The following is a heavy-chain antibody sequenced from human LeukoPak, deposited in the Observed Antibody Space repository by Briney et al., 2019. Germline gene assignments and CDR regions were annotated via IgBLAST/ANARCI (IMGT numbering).Heavy chain of an antibody. CDR1: GFTFSSYG. CDR2: ISYDGSNK. V-gene: IGHV3-30*18. D-gene: IGHD6-19*01. CDR3: AKTTGYSSAWSDY. Sequence: PGGSLRLSCAASGFTFSSYGMHWVRQAPGKGLEWVAVISYDGSNKYHADSVRGRFTISRDNSKNTLYLQMNSLRPEDTAVYYCAKTTGYSSAWSDYWGQGTLVTVSS. J-gene: IGHJ4*02.